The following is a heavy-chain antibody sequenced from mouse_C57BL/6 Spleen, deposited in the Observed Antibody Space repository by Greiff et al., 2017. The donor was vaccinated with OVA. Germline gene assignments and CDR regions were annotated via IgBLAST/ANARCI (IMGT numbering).Heavy chain of an antibody. CDR1: GYTFTSYW. CDR3: ARDYYGSREYYYAMDY. D-gene: IGHD1-1*01. V-gene: IGHV1-55*01. Sequence: QVQLKQPGAELVKPGASVKMSCKASGYTFTSYWITWVKQRPGQGLEWIGDIYPGSGSTNYNEKFKSKATLTVDTSSSTAYMQLSSLTSEDSAVYYCARDYYGSREYYYAMDYWGQGTSVTVSS. J-gene: IGHJ4*01. CDR2: IYPGSGST.